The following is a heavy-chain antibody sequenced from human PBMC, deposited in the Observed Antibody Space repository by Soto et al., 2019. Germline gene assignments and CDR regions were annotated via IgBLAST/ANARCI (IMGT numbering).Heavy chain of an antibody. J-gene: IGHJ4*02. D-gene: IGHD6-6*01. CDR3: AREGSSSYFDY. CDR2: ISYDGSNK. V-gene: IGHV3-30-3*01. CDR1: GFTFSSYA. Sequence: GGSLRLSCAASGFTFSSYAMHWVRQAPGKGLEWVAVISYDGSNKYYADSVKGRFTISRDNSKNTLYLQMNSLRAEDTAVYYCAREGSSSYFDYWGQGTLVTVSS.